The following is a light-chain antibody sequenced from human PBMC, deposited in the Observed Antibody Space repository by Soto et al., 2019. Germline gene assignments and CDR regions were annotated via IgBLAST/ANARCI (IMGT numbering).Light chain of an antibody. Sequence: EIVLTQSPGSLSLSPGERATLSCRASQSVSSSFFAWYQQRPGQAPRLLIYGASSRATGIPDRFSGSGSGTDFTLTISRLEPEDCAVYYCQQYASSVTFGQGPKVEIK. CDR1: QSVSSSF. CDR3: QQYASSVT. J-gene: IGKJ1*01. V-gene: IGKV3-20*01. CDR2: GAS.